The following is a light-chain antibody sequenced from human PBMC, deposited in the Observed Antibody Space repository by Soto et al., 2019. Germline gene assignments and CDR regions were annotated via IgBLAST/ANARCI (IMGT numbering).Light chain of an antibody. V-gene: IGKV3-20*01. Sequence: EVVLTQSPGTLSLSPGERATLSCRASQSVRSSYVAWYQQKRGQAPRLLIYGASSSATGIPDRFSGIGSWTDFTLTISSLEPEALALSDCQQNCNSTFNSGPETTVDIK. CDR1: QSVRSSY. J-gene: IGKJ3*01. CDR3: QQNCNSTFN. CDR2: GAS.